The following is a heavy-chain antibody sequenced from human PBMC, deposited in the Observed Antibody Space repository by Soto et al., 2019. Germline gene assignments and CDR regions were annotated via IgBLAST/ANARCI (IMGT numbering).Heavy chain of an antibody. J-gene: IGHJ4*02. D-gene: IGHD4-17*01. CDR1: GFIFRNYV. CDR2: IIGSGGTT. Sequence: PGGSPRLSCTASGFIFRNYVMTWVRQAPGKGLEWVSSIIGSGGTTYYTDSVKGRFTISRDNSKNTLYLQMNSLRAEDTAVYYCAKDINDYGDYFPFDYWGQGTLVTVSS. V-gene: IGHV3-23*01. CDR3: AKDINDYGDYFPFDY.